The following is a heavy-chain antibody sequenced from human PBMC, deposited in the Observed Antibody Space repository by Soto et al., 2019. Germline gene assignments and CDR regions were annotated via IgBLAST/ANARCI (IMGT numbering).Heavy chain of an antibody. D-gene: IGHD6-13*01. CDR2: IYSAGIT. CDR3: ARDQRAAAGNYYYYYGLDV. V-gene: IGHV3-53*01. CDR1: GLTVSTNY. Sequence: LRLSCAASGLTVSTNYMSWVRQAPGRGLEWVAIIYSAGITYYADSVKGRFTISRDNSKNTLYLQMNSLRAEDTAIYYCARDQRAAAGNYYYYYGLDVWGQGTTVTVSS. J-gene: IGHJ6*02.